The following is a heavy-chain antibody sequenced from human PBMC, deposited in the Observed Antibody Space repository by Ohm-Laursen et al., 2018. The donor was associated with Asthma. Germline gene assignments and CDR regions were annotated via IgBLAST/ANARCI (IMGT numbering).Heavy chain of an antibody. CDR2: IGNSGSAI. CDR1: GFTFSDYY. J-gene: IGHJ4*02. CDR3: ARASGGYYIDY. Sequence: SLRLSCSASGFTFSDYYMSFIRQAPGKGLEWVSYIGNSGSAIYYADSVKGRFTLSRDNAKNSLYLQMNSLRAEDTAVYYCARASGGYYIDYWGQGTLVTASS. D-gene: IGHD1-26*01. V-gene: IGHV3-11*01.